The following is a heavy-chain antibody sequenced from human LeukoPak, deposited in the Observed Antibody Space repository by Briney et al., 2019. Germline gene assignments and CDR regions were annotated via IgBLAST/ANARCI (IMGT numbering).Heavy chain of an antibody. D-gene: IGHD6-19*01. CDR1: GYTFTNHY. J-gene: IGHJ4*02. CDR3: ARDMGSGRYYFDY. Sequence: ASVKVSCKASGYTFTNHYMHWVRQAPGEGLEWMGTINPSGGTTTYAQKFQGRVTVTRETSTSTVYMDLSSLRSEDTAVYYCARDMGSGRYYFDYWGQGTLVTVSS. CDR2: INPSGGTT. V-gene: IGHV1-46*01.